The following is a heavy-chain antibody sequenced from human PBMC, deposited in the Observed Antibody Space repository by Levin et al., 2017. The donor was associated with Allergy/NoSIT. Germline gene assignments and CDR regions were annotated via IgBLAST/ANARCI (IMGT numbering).Heavy chain of an antibody. CDR3: ARASPGSIQHYYYYYEMDV. CDR2: ISWNSGSI. D-gene: IGHD6-13*01. J-gene: IGHJ6*02. Sequence: PGGSLRLSCAASGFTFDDYAMHWVRQAPGKGLEWVSGISWNSGSIGYAASVKGRFTISIDNAKNSLYLQMNSLRGEDTALYYCARASPGSIQHYYYYYEMDVWGQGTTVTVSS. CDR1: GFTFDDYA. V-gene: IGHV3-9*01.